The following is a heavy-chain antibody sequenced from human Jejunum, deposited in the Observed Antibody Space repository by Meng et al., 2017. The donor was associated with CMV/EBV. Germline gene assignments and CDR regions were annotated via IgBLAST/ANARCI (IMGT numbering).Heavy chain of an antibody. CDR3: ASPYDDTGYYSGH. J-gene: IGHJ4*02. V-gene: IGHV3-21*01. Sequence: AASGFSFSSYPMNWVRQAPGKGLEWVSCISTSGGYIHYADSVKGRFTISRDNAKNSLYLQMNSLRAEDTAVYYCASPYDDTGYYSGHWGQGTLVTVSS. CDR2: ISTSGGYI. D-gene: IGHD3-22*01. CDR1: GFSFSSYP.